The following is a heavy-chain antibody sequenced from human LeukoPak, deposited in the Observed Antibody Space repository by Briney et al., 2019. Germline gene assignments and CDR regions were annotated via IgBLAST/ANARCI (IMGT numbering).Heavy chain of an antibody. D-gene: IGHD2-2*01. CDR3: ATVLLGYCSSTSCQYYYYGMDV. CDR1: GYTFTGYY. J-gene: IGHJ6*02. Sequence: GASVKVSCKASGYTFTGYYMHWVRQAPGQGLEWMGWINPNRGGTNYAQKFQGRVTMTRDTSISTAYMELSRLRSDDTAVYYCATVLLGYCSSTSCQYYYYGMDVWGQGTTVTVSS. V-gene: IGHV1-2*02. CDR2: INPNRGGT.